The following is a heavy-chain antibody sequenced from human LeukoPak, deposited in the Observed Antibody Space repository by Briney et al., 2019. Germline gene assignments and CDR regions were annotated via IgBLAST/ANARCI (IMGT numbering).Heavy chain of an antibody. CDR3: ARGRFGEFAFDI. Sequence: PSETLSLTCTVSGGSISSGGYYWSWIRQHPGKGLEWIGYIYYSGSTYYNPSLKSRVTISVDTSKNQFSLKLSSVTAAGTAVYYCARGRFGEFAFDIWGQGTMVTVSS. J-gene: IGHJ3*02. CDR1: GGSISSGGYY. V-gene: IGHV4-31*03. CDR2: IYYSGST. D-gene: IGHD3-10*01.